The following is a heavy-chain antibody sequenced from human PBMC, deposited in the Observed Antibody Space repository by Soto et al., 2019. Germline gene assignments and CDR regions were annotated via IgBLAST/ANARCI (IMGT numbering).Heavy chain of an antibody. J-gene: IGHJ6*02. CDR1: GFTFSSYG. CDR3: ARDTARAMVRIYYGMDV. D-gene: IGHD3-10*01. Sequence: QVQLVESGGGVVQPGRSLRLSCAASGFTFSSYGMHWDRQAPGKGLEWVEVIWYDESNKYYADSVTDRFTISRDNSKNTVYLQMTILRAEDTAVYYCARDTARAMVRIYYGMDVWGQGTTVTFSS. V-gene: IGHV3-33*01. CDR2: IWYDESNK.